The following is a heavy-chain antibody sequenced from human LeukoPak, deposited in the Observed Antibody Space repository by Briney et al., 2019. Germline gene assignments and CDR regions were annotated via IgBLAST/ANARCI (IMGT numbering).Heavy chain of an antibody. V-gene: IGHV3-23*01. CDR2: ISGSGGST. CDR3: ARCGSGSYYKAAFDY. Sequence: GGSLRLSCAASGFTFSSYAMSWVRQAPGKGLEWVSAISGSGGSTYYADSVKGRFTISRDNSKNTLYLQMNSLRAEDTAVYYCARCGSGSYYKAAFDYWGQGTLVTVSS. D-gene: IGHD3-10*01. J-gene: IGHJ4*02. CDR1: GFTFSSYA.